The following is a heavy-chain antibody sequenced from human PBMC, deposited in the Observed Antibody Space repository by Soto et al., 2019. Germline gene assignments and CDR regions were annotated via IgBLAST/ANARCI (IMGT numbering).Heavy chain of an antibody. D-gene: IGHD5-12*01. CDR1: GGSFSDYY. J-gene: IGHJ4*02. CDR3: ARGKWRDND. Sequence: QVQLKQWGAGLLKPSETLSLTCAVYGGSFSDYYWSWIRQPPGKGLEWIGEINHSGSTNHNPSLVSRVSISVDKSKSQFSLKLSSVTAADTAVYYCARGKWRDNDWGQGTLVTVSS. CDR2: INHSGST. V-gene: IGHV4-34*01.